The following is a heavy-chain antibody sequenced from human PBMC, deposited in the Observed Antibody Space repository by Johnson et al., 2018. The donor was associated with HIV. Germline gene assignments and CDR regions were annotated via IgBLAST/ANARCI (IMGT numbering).Heavy chain of an antibody. CDR1: GFSFDDYG. CDR2: IIGNGGST. V-gene: IGHV3-20*04. Sequence: VQLVESGGGVVRPGGSLRLSCAASGFSFDDYGMSWVRQAPGKGLEWVSGIIGNGGSTGYADSVKGRFTISRDNAKNSLYLQMNSRRAEDTAVYYCANDWSRIAAAQFDIWGQWTMVTVSS. J-gene: IGHJ3*02. D-gene: IGHD6-13*01. CDR3: ANDWSRIAAAQFDI.